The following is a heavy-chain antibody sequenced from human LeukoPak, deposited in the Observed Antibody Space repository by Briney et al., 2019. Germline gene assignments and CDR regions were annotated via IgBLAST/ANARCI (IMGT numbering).Heavy chain of an antibody. CDR1: GGSISSGGYY. CDR3: ARDGEYCSSTSCYFDP. CDR2: IYYSGST. D-gene: IGHD2-2*01. Sequence: PPQTLSLTCTVSGGSISSGGYYWSWIRQHPGKGLAWIGYIYYSGSTYYNPSLKSRLTISVDTSKNQFSLELSSVTAADTALYYCARDGEYCSSTSCYFDPWGQGILVTVSS. J-gene: IGHJ5*02. V-gene: IGHV4-31*03.